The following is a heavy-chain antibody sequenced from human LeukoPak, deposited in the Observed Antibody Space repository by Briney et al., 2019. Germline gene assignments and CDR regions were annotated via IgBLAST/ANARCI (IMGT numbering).Heavy chain of an antibody. CDR2: KGKTDGGTT. J-gene: IGHJ4*02. D-gene: IGHD2/OR15-2a*01. V-gene: IGHV3-15*01. Sequence: KGKTDGGTTDYAAPVKGRFSISRDDSKNTLDLQMNSLKADDTGVYYCATRREFCTRSTCSRSQLEDWGQGTLVTVSS. CDR3: ATRREFCTRSTCSRSQLED.